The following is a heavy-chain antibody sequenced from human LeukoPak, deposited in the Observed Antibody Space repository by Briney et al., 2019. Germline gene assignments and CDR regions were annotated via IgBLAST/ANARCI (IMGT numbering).Heavy chain of an antibody. CDR2: VSGSGDST. Sequence: PGGSLRLSCAASGFTFSSYAMSWVRQAPGKGLEWLSTVSGSGDSTYYADSVKGRFTLSRDNSKNTLSLQMNSLRAEDTALYYCAKSYNYGSGSYYNQFDSWGQGTLVTVSS. V-gene: IGHV3-23*01. CDR3: AKSYNYGSGSYYNQFDS. J-gene: IGHJ4*02. CDR1: GFTFSSYA. D-gene: IGHD3-10*01.